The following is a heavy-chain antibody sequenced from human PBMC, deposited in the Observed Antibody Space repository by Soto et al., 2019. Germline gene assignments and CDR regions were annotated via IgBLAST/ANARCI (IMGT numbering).Heavy chain of an antibody. Sequence: GGSLRLSCAASVFTFSSSWMHWFRQVPGKGLVWVSRINNDGSAATYADSVKGRFTISRDNAKNTVYLQMNSLRAEDTAVYYCVRDKPHNWFDPWGQGTPVTVSS. CDR3: VRDKPHNWFDP. CDR2: INNDGSAA. V-gene: IGHV3-74*01. CDR1: VFTFSSSW. J-gene: IGHJ5*02.